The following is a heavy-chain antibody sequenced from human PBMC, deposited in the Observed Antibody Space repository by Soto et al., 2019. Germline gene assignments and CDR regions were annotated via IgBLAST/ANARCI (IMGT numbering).Heavy chain of an antibody. J-gene: IGHJ6*02. Sequence: ASVKVSCKASGGTFNNYPITCVLQSPGQWLEWMGGSIPIFGTANYAQKFQGRVTISVDESTSTAYMELSSLRSEDTAVYYCARGRGYSGDDHYYYFDMDVWGQGTTVTVSS. CDR3: ARGRGYSGDDHYYYFDMDV. V-gene: IGHV1-69*13. CDR2: SIPIFGTA. CDR1: GGTFNNYP. D-gene: IGHD5-12*01.